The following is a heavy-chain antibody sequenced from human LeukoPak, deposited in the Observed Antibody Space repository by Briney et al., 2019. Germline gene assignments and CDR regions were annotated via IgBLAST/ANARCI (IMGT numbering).Heavy chain of an antibody. D-gene: IGHD3-3*01. CDR1: GFTFSSYA. CDR2: ISGSGGST. J-gene: IGHJ4*02. V-gene: IGHV3-23*01. CDR3: AKDSFSRITIFGVVIIPAQGFDY. Sequence: GGSLRLSCAASGFTFSSYAMSWVRQAPGKGLEWVSVISGSGGSTYYADSVKGRFTISRDNSKNTLYLQMNSLRAEDTAVYYCAKDSFSRITIFGVVIIPAQGFDYWGQGTLVTVSS.